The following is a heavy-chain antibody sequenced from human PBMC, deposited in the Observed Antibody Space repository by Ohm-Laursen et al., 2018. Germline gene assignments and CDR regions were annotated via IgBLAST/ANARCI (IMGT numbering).Heavy chain of an antibody. Sequence: ESSVKVSCKASGFTFTSSAVQWVRQARGQRLEWIGWIVVGSGNTNYAQKFQERVTITRDMSTSTAYMELNSLRAEDTAIYYCTKYRIPVTGRDFDYWGQGTLVTVSS. V-gene: IGHV1-58*01. J-gene: IGHJ4*02. CDR2: IVVGSGNT. CDR1: GFTFTSSA. CDR3: TKYRIPVTGRDFDY. D-gene: IGHD6-19*01.